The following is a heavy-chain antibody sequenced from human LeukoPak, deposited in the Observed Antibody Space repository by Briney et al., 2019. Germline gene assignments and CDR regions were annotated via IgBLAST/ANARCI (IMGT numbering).Heavy chain of an antibody. CDR3: ARKIDY. CDR2: ISSSSSTI. J-gene: IGHJ4*02. CDR1: GFTFSSYS. Sequence: PGGSLRLSCAASGFTFSSYSMNWVRQAPGKGLEWVSYISSSSSTIYYADSVKSRFTISRDNAKNSLYLQMNSLRAEDTAVYYCARKIDYWGQGTLVTVSS. V-gene: IGHV3-48*01.